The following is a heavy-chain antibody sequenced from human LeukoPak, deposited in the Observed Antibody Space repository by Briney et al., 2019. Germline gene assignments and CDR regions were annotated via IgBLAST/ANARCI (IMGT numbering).Heavy chain of an antibody. D-gene: IGHD5/OR15-5a*01. J-gene: IGHJ4*02. V-gene: IGHV4-61*05. CDR2: IYYSGST. CDR3: ARQASVYYFDY. Sequence: SETLSLTCTVSGGSISSSSYYWGWIRQPPGKGLEWIGYIYYSGSTNYNPSLKSRVTISVDTSKNQFSLKLSSVTAADTAVYYCARQASVYYFDYWGQGTLVTVSS. CDR1: GGSISSSSYY.